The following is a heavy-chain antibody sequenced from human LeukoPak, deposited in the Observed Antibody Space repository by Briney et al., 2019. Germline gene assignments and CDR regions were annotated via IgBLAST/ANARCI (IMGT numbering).Heavy chain of an antibody. J-gene: IGHJ4*02. CDR2: AYHSANT. D-gene: IGHD3-22*01. Sequence: SETLSLTCSVSGYSVSSGYYWGWIRQPPGKGLEWIGFAYHSANTYYNPSLKSRVTISVDTSKNQFSLRLSSVTAADTAVYYCASSGGFYYGDYWGQGTLVTVSS. V-gene: IGHV4-38-2*02. CDR3: ASSGGFYYGDY. CDR1: GYSVSSGYY.